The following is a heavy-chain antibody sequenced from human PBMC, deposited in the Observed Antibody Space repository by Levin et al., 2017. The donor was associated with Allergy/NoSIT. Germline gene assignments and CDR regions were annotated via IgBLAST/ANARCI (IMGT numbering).Heavy chain of an antibody. Sequence: VASVKVSCKASGYTFTNFAMHWVRLAPGQRPEWMGWINPDTGHRKYSQKFQGRVTVTRDTSATTVYMELSSLRSEDTSVYYCARGRGQWLSTWGYYFDYWGQGTLVTVSS. CDR2: INPDTGHR. D-gene: IGHD6-19*01. CDR1: GYTFTNFA. CDR3: ARGRGQWLSTWGYYFDY. J-gene: IGHJ4*02. V-gene: IGHV1-3*01.